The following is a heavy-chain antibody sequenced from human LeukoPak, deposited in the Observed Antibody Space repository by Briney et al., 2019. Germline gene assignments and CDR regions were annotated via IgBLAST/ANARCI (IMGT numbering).Heavy chain of an antibody. CDR3: ARGGQNFDFWRFDY. Sequence: GGSLRLSCAGSRFTFNDHAMSWVRQAPGKGLEWVSSISGSGGSTYYADYVKGRSTISRDNSKNVVYFEMHSLRGEDTAVYFCARGGQNFDFWRFDYWGQGTLVVVSS. CDR2: ISGSGGST. V-gene: IGHV3-23*01. J-gene: IGHJ4*02. CDR1: RFTFNDHA. D-gene: IGHD3-3*01.